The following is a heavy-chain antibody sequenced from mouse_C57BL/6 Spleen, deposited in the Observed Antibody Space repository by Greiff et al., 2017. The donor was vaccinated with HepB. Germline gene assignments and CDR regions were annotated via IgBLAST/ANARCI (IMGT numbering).Heavy chain of an antibody. J-gene: IGHJ4*01. CDR3: ARDRDSSYAMDY. Sequence: DVQLVESGGGLVKPGGSLKLSCAASGFTFSSYAMSWVRQTPEKRLEWVATISDGGSYTYYPDNVKGRFTISRDNAKNNLYLQMSHLKSEDTAMYYCARDRDSSYAMDYWGQGTSVTVSS. D-gene: IGHD3-3*01. V-gene: IGHV5-4*01. CDR1: GFTFSSYA. CDR2: ISDGGSYT.